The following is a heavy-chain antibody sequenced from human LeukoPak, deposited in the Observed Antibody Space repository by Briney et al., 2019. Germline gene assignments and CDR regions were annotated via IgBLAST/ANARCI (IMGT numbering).Heavy chain of an antibody. D-gene: IGHD4-17*01. Sequence: SETLSLTCTDSGGSISSYYWSWIRQPPGKGLEWIGYIYYSGSTNYNPSLKSRVTISVDTSKNQFSLKLSSVTAADTAVYYCARYGDYNGIFDYWGQGTLVTVSS. CDR2: IYYSGST. CDR1: GGSISSYY. J-gene: IGHJ4*02. V-gene: IGHV4-59*01. CDR3: ARYGDYNGIFDY.